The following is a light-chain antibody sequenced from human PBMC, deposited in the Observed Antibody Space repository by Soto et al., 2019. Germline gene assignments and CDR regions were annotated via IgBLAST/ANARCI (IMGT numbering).Light chain of an antibody. CDR3: QPYYSYPLS. CDR1: QGISRY. Sequence: AIRMTQSPSSFSASTGDRVTITCRTRQGISRYLAWYQQKPGKAPKLLIYAASTLQSGAPSRFSGSGSVTDFTLTISCLQSEDFATYDGQPYYSYPLSFGGGTKVEIK. CDR2: AAS. J-gene: IGKJ4*01. V-gene: IGKV1-8*01.